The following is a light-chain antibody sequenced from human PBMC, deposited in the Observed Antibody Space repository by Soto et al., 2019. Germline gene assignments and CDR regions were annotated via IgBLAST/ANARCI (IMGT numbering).Light chain of an antibody. Sequence: QLVLTQPPSVSGAPGQRVTISCTGSNSNIGAGYDVHWYRQLPGTAPKLLIHGNSNRPSGVPDRFSGFKSGTSASLVITGLQAEDEADYYCQSYDNRLSGYVFGTGTKLTVL. CDR1: NSNIGAGYD. V-gene: IGLV1-40*01. CDR2: GNS. CDR3: QSYDNRLSGYV. J-gene: IGLJ1*01.